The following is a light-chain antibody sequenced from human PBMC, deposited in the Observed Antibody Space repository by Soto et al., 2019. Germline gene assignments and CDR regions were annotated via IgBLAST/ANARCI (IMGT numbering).Light chain of an antibody. Sequence: EIVITQPPPTLSLFPLERATLSCLVSQSVGSDLAWYQQKPGQPPRLIIYGPSTRATGIPARFSGSGSGTEFTLTISSLQSEDFAVYYCQQYHNWPPITFGQGTRLEIK. CDR1: QSVGSD. CDR3: QQYHNWPPIT. J-gene: IGKJ5*01. CDR2: GPS. V-gene: IGKV3-15*01.